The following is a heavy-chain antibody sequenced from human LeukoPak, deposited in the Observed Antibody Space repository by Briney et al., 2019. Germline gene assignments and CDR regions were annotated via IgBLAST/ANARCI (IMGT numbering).Heavy chain of an antibody. D-gene: IGHD3-16*01. V-gene: IGHV3-7*01. CDR2: INEDGREK. CDR3: VQGGHFDF. Sequence: PGGSLRLSCAASGVSFRRFWMTWGRQAPGKGPEWVANINEDGREKYYVDSVKGRFTISRDNGKNSLYLEMNSLRADDTAVSFCVQGGHFDFWGQGAPVTVSS. CDR1: GVSFRRFW. J-gene: IGHJ4*02.